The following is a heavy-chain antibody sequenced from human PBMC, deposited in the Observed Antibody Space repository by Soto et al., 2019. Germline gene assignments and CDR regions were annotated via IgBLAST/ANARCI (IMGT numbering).Heavy chain of an antibody. V-gene: IGHV1-69*02. CDR1: GGTFSSYT. Sequence: QVPLVQSGAEVKKPGSSVKVSCKASGGTFSSYTISWVRQAPGQGLEWMGRIIPILGIENYAQQFQGSVTITAENSTSTADMELSSLSSEDTAVSYFARYGADCTNGVCYSDAFDIWGQGSIVTVAS. CDR2: IIPILGIE. J-gene: IGHJ3*02. CDR3: ARYGADCTNGVCYSDAFDI. D-gene: IGHD2-8*01.